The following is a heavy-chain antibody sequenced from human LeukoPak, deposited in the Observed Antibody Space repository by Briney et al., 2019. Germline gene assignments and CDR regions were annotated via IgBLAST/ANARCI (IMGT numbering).Heavy chain of an antibody. J-gene: IGHJ6*02. CDR2: IYYSGST. D-gene: IGHD1-26*01. Sequence: MPSQTLSLTCTVSGGSISSGGYYWSWIRQHPGKGLEWIGYIYYSGSTYYNPSLKSRVTISVDTSKNQFSLKLSSVTAADTAVYYCARVPLGSSLSGHYYYGMDVWGQGTTVTVSS. CDR3: ARVPLGSSLSGHYYYGMDV. CDR1: GGSISSGGYY. V-gene: IGHV4-31*03.